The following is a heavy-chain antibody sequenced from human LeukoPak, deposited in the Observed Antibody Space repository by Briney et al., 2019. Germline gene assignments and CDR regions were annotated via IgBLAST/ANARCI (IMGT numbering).Heavy chain of an antibody. CDR2: IFYSGST. CDR1: GGSVNSGDYY. J-gene: IGHJ5*01. Sequence: SETLSLTCTVSGGSVNSGDYYWSWIRQPPGKGLEWIGSIFYSGSTNYNPSLKSRVIISVDTSKNQFSLKLSSVAAADTAVYYCAREDYSGGNNWFDFWGQGTLVTVSS. CDR3: AREDYSGGNNWFDF. V-gene: IGHV4-61*08. D-gene: IGHD4-11*01.